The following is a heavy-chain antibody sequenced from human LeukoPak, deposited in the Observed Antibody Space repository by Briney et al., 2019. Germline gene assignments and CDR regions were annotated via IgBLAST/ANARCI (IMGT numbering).Heavy chain of an antibody. J-gene: IGHJ5*02. CDR2: ISSSSSYI. CDR3: ARDPSVRIAVAGTGKNWFDP. Sequence: PGGSLRLSCAASGFTFSDYYVSWIRQAPGKGLEWVSSISSSSSYIYYADSVKGRFTISRDNAKNSLYLQMNSLRAEDTAVYYCARDPSVRIAVAGTGKNWFDPWGQGTLVTVSS. CDR1: GFTFSDYY. D-gene: IGHD6-19*01. V-gene: IGHV3-11*06.